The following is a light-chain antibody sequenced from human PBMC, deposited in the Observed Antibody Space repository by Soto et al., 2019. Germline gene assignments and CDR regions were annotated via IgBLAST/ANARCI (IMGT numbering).Light chain of an antibody. CDR1: QSVTTW. J-gene: IGKJ1*01. CDR3: QQFYSYPWT. CDR2: AAS. Sequence: DIQMTQSPSTLSASVGDRVAITCRASQSVTTWLAWYQQKPGTAPRLLIHAASSLNTGVPSRFSGSGAGTESTLTISSLQPADFATYYCQQFYSYPWTFGQGTKVDIK. V-gene: IGKV1-5*01.